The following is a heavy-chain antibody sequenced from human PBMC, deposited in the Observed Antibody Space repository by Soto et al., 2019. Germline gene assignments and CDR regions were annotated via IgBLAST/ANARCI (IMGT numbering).Heavy chain of an antibody. J-gene: IGHJ4*02. CDR2: IYYSGST. CDR3: ASGTNYYDRSGYTFDY. CDR1: GGSISSYY. V-gene: IGHV4-59*01. Sequence: PSETLSLTCTVSGGSISSYYWSWIRQPPGKGLEWIGYIYYSGSTNYNPSLKSRVTISVDTSKNQFSLKLSSVTAADTAVYYCASGTNYYDRSGYTFDYWGQGTLVTVS. D-gene: IGHD3-22*01.